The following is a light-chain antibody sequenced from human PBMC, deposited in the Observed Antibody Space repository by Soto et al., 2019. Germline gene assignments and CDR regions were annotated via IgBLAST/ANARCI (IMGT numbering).Light chain of an antibody. CDR2: GDT. CDR3: QSYHSSLSGSVM. V-gene: IGLV1-40*01. J-gene: IGLJ3*02. CDR1: SSNIGAGYD. Sequence: QSVLTQPPSVSGAPGQRVTISCTGSSSNIGAGYDVHWYQQLPGTAPKLLIFGDTNRPSGVPDRFSGSKSGTSASLAITGLQAEDEADYYCQSYHSSLSGSVMFGGGTKLTVL.